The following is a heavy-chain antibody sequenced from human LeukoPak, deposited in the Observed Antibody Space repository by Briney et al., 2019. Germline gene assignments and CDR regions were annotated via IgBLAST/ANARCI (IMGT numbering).Heavy chain of an antibody. V-gene: IGHV1-69*05. D-gene: IGHD4-17*01. J-gene: IGHJ6*03. Sequence: SVKVSCKASGGTFSSYAISWVRQAPGQGLEWMGRIIPIFGTANYAQKFQGRVTITTDESTSTAYMELSSLRSEDTAVYYCARMTTVTTLEYYYYMDVWGKGTTVTVSS. CDR3: ARMTTVTTLEYYYYMDV. CDR2: IIPIFGTA. CDR1: GGTFSSYA.